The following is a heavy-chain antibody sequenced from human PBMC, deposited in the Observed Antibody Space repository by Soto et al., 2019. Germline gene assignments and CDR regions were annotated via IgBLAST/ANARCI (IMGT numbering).Heavy chain of an antibody. J-gene: IGHJ3*02. CDR3: ARDKIAVAGTCAFDI. V-gene: IGHV4-38-2*02. D-gene: IGHD6-19*01. CDR2: IYHIGST. Sequence: SETLSLTCAVSGYSISSGYYWGWLRQPPGKGLEWIGSIYHIGSTYYNPSLKSRVTISVDTSKNQFSLKLSSVTAADTAVYYCARDKIAVAGTCAFDIWRQGIMAIVPS. CDR1: GYSISSGYY.